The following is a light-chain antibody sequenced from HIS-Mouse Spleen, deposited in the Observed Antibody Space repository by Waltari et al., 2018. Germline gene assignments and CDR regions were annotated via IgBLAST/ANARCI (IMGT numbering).Light chain of an antibody. CDR1: QSVLYSSNNKNY. V-gene: IGKV4-1*01. CDR2: WAS. Sequence: DIVMTQSPDSLVVSLGERATINCKSSQSVLYSSNNKNYLAWSQQKPGQPPKLLIYWASTRESGVPDRFSGSGSGTDFTLTISSLQAEDVAVYYCQQYYSTPFTFGPGTKVDIK. CDR3: QQYYSTPFT. J-gene: IGKJ3*01.